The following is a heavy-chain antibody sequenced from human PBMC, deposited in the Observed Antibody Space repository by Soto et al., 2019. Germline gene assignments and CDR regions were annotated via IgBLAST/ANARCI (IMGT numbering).Heavy chain of an antibody. J-gene: IGHJ4*02. CDR3: ARGGSNRFGL. CDR2: IKEDGSEK. CDR1: GCTFSGHW. D-gene: IGHD6-13*01. Sequence: EEQLVESGGGLVQPGGSLRVSCAASGCTFSGHWMTWVRQAPGKGLEWVASIKEDGSEKKYVDSAKGRFTISRDNAKKSLYLQMNSLRGDDTAVYYCARGGSNRFGLWGQGTLVTVSS. V-gene: IGHV3-7*04.